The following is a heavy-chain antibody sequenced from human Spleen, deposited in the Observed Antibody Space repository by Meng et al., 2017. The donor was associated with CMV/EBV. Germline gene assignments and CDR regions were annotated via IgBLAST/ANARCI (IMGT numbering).Heavy chain of an antibody. CDR2: IKSKTDGGTT. J-gene: IGHJ4*02. Sequence: GESLKISCAASGFTFSNVWMNWVRQAPGKGLEWVGRIKSKTDGGTTDYAAPVKGRFTISRDNSKNTLYLEMNSLRPEDTAVYYCARDWWSRDGYTPGFWGQGTLVTVSS. CDR1: GFTFSNVW. CDR3: ARDWWSRDGYTPGF. D-gene: IGHD5-24*01. V-gene: IGHV3-15*01.